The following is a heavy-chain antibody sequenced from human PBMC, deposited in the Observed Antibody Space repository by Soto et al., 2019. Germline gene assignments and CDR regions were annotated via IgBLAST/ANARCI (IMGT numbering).Heavy chain of an antibody. CDR1: GGSVSSGSYY. J-gene: IGHJ4*02. CDR3: ARRLAVAGRDYFDY. Sequence: QVQLQESGPGLVKPSETLSLTCTVSGGSVSSGSYYWSWIRQPPGKGLEWIGYIYYSGSTNYNPSLKSRVTISVDTSKNQFSLKLSSVTAADTAVYYCARRLAVAGRDYFDYWGQGTLVTVSS. V-gene: IGHV4-61*01. CDR2: IYYSGST. D-gene: IGHD6-19*01.